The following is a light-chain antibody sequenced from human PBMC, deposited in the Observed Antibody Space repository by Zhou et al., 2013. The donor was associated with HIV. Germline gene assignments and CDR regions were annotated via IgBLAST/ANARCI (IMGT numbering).Light chain of an antibody. CDR2: AAS. Sequence: DIQMTQSPSSLSASVGDKVTITCRASQTIINYLNWYQQKPGKAPKFLIYAASSFQSGVPSRFSGSGSGTDFIFTISSLQPEDSATYYCQQYDNVPLTFGPGTKVDIK. J-gene: IGKJ3*01. V-gene: IGKV1-33*01. CDR1: QTIINY. CDR3: QQYDNVPLT.